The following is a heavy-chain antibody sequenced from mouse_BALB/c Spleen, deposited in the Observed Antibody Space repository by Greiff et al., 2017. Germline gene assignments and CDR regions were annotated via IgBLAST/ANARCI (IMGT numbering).Heavy chain of an antibody. J-gene: IGHJ3*01. D-gene: IGHD2-3*01. Sequence: VQLVESGAELARPGASVKMSCKASGYTFTSYTMHWVKQRPGQGLEWIGYINPSSGYTNYNQKFKDKATLTADKSSSTAYMQLSSLTSEDSAVYYCARPSIYDGYYAYWGQGTLVTVSA. CDR1: GYTFTSYT. V-gene: IGHV1-4*01. CDR3: ARPSIYDGYYAY. CDR2: INPSSGYT.